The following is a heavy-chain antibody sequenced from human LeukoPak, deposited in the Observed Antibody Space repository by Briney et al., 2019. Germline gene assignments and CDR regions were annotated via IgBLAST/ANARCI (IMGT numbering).Heavy chain of an antibody. D-gene: IGHD6-13*01. CDR2: IKTDGRDT. J-gene: IGHJ4*02. CDR3: ARVYAGSTTTYPYDY. V-gene: IGHV3-74*01. Sequence: GGSLRLSCAASGFTFSDYWMHWVRQAPGKGLVWVSRIKTDGRDTNYADSVKGRFTISRDNAKNTLYLQMNSLRAEDTAVYYCARVYAGSTTTYPYDYWGQGTLVTVSS. CDR1: GFTFSDYW.